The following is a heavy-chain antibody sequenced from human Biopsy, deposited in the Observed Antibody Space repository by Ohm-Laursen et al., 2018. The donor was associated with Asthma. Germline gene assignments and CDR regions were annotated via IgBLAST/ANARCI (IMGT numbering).Heavy chain of an antibody. CDR2: VIPLLDTG. D-gene: IGHD4-17*01. J-gene: IGHJ4*02. V-gene: IGHV1-69*01. CDR3: ASDFPKDYVRYNFQF. Sequence: SSVKVSCKAPGGTFSNFAISWVRQAPGQGLEWLGGVIPLLDTGDYAQKFQGRVTITADESTSTCYMELRSLTSEDTAVYYCASDFPKDYVRYNFQFWGQGTLVTVSS. CDR1: GGTFSNFA.